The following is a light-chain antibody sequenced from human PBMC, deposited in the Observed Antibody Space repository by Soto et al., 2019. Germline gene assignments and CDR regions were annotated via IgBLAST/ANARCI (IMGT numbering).Light chain of an antibody. J-gene: IGKJ2*01. CDR3: QQYNSYMYT. V-gene: IGKV1-5*03. CDR1: QSSSSW. CDR2: KAS. Sequence: DIQMTQSPSTLSASVGDRVTITCRASQSSSSWLAWYQQKPGKAPKRLIYKASSLESGVSSRFSGSGSGTEFTLTISSLQPDDFATYYCQQYNSYMYTFGQGTKLEIK.